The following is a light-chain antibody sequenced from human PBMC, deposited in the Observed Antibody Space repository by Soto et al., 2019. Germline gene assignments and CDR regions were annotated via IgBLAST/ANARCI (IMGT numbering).Light chain of an antibody. CDR3: QQYGKLPYT. CDR1: QSISSSNY. CDR2: AAS. V-gene: IGKV3-20*01. J-gene: IGKJ2*01. Sequence: EIVLTQSPGTLSLSPGERATLSCRASQSISSSNYLAWYQQKPGQAPRTLIFAASSRATGIPDRFRGRGSGTDFTLTITRLEPEDSAVYYCQQYGKLPYTFGQGTKLEIK.